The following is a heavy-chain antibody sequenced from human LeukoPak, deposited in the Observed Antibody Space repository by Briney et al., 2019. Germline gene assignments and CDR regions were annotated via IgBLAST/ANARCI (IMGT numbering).Heavy chain of an antibody. Sequence: PGGSLGLSCEASGFSFSTYGMHWVRQAPGKGLEWVALIWFDGSNKHYADSVKGRFTISRDNSKNTMYLQMDSLRDEDTAVYYCARLEYYYVSGNYYKLFDYWGQGTLVTVCS. J-gene: IGHJ4*02. D-gene: IGHD3-10*01. CDR3: ARLEYYYVSGNYYKLFDY. V-gene: IGHV3-33*01. CDR1: GFSFSTYG. CDR2: IWFDGSNK.